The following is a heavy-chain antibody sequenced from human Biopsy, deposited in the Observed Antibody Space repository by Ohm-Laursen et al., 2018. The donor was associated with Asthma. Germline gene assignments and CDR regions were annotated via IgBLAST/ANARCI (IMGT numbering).Heavy chain of an antibody. CDR2: TYSGGST. D-gene: IGHD3-22*01. Sequence: SLRLSCSASGFAVSRDHMFWVRQAPGKGLEWVPVTYSGGSTYYADSVKGRFTISRDNSKNTLYLQMHSLRAEDTAVYYCARGDSSNWSHYYFDYWGQGTLVTVSS. CDR1: GFAVSRDH. V-gene: IGHV3-53*01. J-gene: IGHJ4*02. CDR3: ARGDSSNWSHYYFDY.